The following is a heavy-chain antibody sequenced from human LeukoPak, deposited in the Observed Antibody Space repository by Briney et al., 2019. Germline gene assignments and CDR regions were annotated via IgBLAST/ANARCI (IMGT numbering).Heavy chain of an antibody. V-gene: IGHV1-69*04. Sequence: GASVKVSCKASGGTFSSYAISWVRQAPGQGLEWMGRIIPIVGTANYAQKFQGRVTITADKSTSTAYMELSSLRSEDTAVYYCARGGSGSYYPYYYYYMDVWGKGTTVTVSS. J-gene: IGHJ6*03. D-gene: IGHD3-10*01. CDR3: ARGGSGSYYPYYYYYMDV. CDR1: GGTFSSYA. CDR2: IIPIVGTA.